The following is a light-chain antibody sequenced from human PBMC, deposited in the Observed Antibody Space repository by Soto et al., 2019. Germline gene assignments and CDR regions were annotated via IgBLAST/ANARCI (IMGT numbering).Light chain of an antibody. CDR3: QQYSTYYRT. Sequence: DIQMTQSPSTLSASVGDRVTITCRASQSISTWLAWYQQKPGKAHKVLIYKASNLESGVPSRFSGSGSGTEFPLTISSLQPDDFATYYCQQYSTYYRTFGQGTKVQIK. V-gene: IGKV1-5*03. J-gene: IGKJ1*01. CDR1: QSISTW. CDR2: KAS.